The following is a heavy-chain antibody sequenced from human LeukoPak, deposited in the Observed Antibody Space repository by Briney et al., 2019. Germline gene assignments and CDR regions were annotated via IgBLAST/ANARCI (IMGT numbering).Heavy chain of an antibody. CDR2: TYHSGSP. J-gene: IGHJ5*02. CDR3: ARDHDFWSGSWFDP. CDR1: GGSVTSGGYY. D-gene: IGHD3-3*01. V-gene: IGHV4-30-2*01. Sequence: SETLSLTCTVSGGSVTSGGYYWGWVRQPPGKGLEWLGYTYHSGSPYYNPSLKSRVTISVDRSKSLFSLRLHSVTAADTAVYYCARDHDFWSGSWFDPWGQGTLVTVSS.